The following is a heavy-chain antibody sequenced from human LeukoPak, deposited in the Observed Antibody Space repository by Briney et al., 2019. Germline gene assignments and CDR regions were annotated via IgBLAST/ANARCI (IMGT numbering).Heavy chain of an antibody. Sequence: ASVKVSCKASGYTFTTYSFSWVRQAPGQGLEWMGWISAFNGNTNYAQKLQDRVTMTTGTSTSTAYMELRSLRSDDTAVYYCARSRVNDYDSSGYYSWFDPWGQGTLVTVSS. CDR3: ARSRVNDYDSSGYYSWFDP. D-gene: IGHD3-22*01. CDR2: ISAFNGNT. CDR1: GYTFTTYS. J-gene: IGHJ5*02. V-gene: IGHV1-18*01.